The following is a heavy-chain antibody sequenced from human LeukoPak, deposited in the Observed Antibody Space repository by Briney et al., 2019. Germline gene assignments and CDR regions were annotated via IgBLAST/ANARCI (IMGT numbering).Heavy chain of an antibody. J-gene: IGHJ4*02. D-gene: IGHD1-1*01. CDR3: AKGQELDDGVFDS. CDR2: IRSNGETT. Sequence: GGSLRLSRAASGFTFSSIAMTWVRQAPGKGLEWVSTIRSNGETTYNADSVKGRFTISRDNSKKTLYLQLNSLRVEDTAIYYCAKGQELDDGVFDSWGQGTLVTVSS. V-gene: IGHV3-23*01. CDR1: GFTFSSIA.